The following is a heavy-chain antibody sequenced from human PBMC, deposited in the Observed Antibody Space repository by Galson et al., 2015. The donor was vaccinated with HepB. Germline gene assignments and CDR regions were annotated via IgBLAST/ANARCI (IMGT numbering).Heavy chain of an antibody. CDR3: ARGPHHYYYYYGMDV. Sequence: SLRLSCAASGFTFSSYAMHWVRQAPGKGLEWVAVISYDGSNKYYADSVKGRFTISRDNSKNTLYLQMNSLRAEDTAVYYCARGPHHYYYYYGMDVWGQGTTVTVSS. V-gene: IGHV3-30-3*01. CDR2: ISYDGSNK. J-gene: IGHJ6*02. CDR1: GFTFSSYA.